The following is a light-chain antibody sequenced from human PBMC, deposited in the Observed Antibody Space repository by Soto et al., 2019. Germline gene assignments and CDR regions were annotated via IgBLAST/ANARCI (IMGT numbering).Light chain of an antibody. V-gene: IGLV2-14*01. J-gene: IGLJ3*02. CDR1: SNDVGGYNY. CDR2: EVS. CDR3: SSYTNSNTQV. Sequence: QSVLTQPASVSGSPGQSITISCTGTSNDVGGYNYVSWYQQHPGKAPKLMIYEVSNWPSGVSNRCSGSKSGNTASLTISGLQAEDEADYYCSSYTNSNTQVFGGGTQLTVL.